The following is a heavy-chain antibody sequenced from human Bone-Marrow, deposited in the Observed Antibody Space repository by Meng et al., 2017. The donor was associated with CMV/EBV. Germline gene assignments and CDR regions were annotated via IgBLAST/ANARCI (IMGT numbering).Heavy chain of an antibody. Sequence: SVKVSCKASGGTFSSYAISWVRQAPGQGLEWMGGIIPIFGTANYAQKFQGRVTITTDESTSTAYMELSSLRSEETAVYYCARGYCSSTSCYKNGMDVWGQGTTVTVSS. CDR1: GGTFSSYA. CDR3: ARGYCSSTSCYKNGMDV. D-gene: IGHD2-2*02. V-gene: IGHV1-69*05. J-gene: IGHJ6*02. CDR2: IIPIFGTA.